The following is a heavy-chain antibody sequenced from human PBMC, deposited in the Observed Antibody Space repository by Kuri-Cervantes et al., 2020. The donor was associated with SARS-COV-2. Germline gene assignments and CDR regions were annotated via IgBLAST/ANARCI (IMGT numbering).Heavy chain of an antibody. CDR1: GFTFSNAW. Sequence: GESLKISCAASGFTFSNAWMGWVRQAPGKGLEWVGFIRSKAYGGTTEYAASVKGRFTISRDDSKSIAYLQMNSLKTEDTAVYYCSRLMYGSGSYYPLSYWGQGTLVTVSS. CDR2: IRSKAYGGTT. D-gene: IGHD3-10*01. V-gene: IGHV3-49*04. J-gene: IGHJ4*02. CDR3: SRLMYGSGSYYPLSY.